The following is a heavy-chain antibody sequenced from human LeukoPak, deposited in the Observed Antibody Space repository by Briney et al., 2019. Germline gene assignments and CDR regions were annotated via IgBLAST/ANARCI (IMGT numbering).Heavy chain of an antibody. CDR3: AKRITMVRGKNWFDP. CDR1: GGTFSSYA. J-gene: IGHJ5*02. V-gene: IGHV1-69*05. Sequence: ASVKVSCKASGGTFSSYAISWVRQAPGQGLEWMGGIIPIFGTANYAQKFQGRVTMTRNTSISTAYMELSSLRSEDTAVYYCAKRITMVRGKNWFDPWGQGTLVTVSS. CDR2: IIPIFGTA. D-gene: IGHD3-10*01.